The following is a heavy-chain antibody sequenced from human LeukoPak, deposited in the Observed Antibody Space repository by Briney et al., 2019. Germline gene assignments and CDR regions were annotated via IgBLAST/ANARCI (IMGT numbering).Heavy chain of an antibody. CDR3: ARTTWGVPCFDY. V-gene: IGHV3-66*01. D-gene: IGHD3-10*01. CDR1: GFTVSSNY. CDR2: IYSGGST. Sequence: GGSLRLSCAASGFTVSSNYMSWVRQAPWKGLEWVSVIYSGGSTYYADSVKGRFTISRDNSKNTLYLQMNSLRAEDTAVYYCARTTWGVPCFDYWGQGTLVTVSS. J-gene: IGHJ4*02.